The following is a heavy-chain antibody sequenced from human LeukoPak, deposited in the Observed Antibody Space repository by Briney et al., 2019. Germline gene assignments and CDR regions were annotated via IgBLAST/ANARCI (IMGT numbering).Heavy chain of an antibody. CDR3: ARGKDVLRFLEWLFDY. CDR1: GGSFSGYY. CDR2: INHSGRT. J-gene: IGHJ4*02. D-gene: IGHD3-3*01. Sequence: KPSETLSLTCAVYGGSFSGYYWSWIRQPPGKGLEWIGEINHSGRTFYNPSLKSRVTISVDTSKNQFSLKLSSVTAADTAVYYCARGKDVLRFLEWLFDYWGQGTLVTVSS. V-gene: IGHV4-34*01.